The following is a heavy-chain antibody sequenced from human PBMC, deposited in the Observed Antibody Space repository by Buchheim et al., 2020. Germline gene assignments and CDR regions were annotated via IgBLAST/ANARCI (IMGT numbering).Heavy chain of an antibody. D-gene: IGHD3-22*01. V-gene: IGHV4-31*11. CDR2: IYYSGST. Sequence: QVQLQESGPGLVKPSQTLSLTCAVSGGSIISGANYWSWIRQHPGKGLEWIGYIYYSGSTFFNPSLKSRVIMSIDTSKNKSSLNLRSVTAADTAVYYCVREDDSSGSFDYWGQGTL. CDR3: VREDDSSGSFDY. CDR1: GGSIISGANY. J-gene: IGHJ4*02.